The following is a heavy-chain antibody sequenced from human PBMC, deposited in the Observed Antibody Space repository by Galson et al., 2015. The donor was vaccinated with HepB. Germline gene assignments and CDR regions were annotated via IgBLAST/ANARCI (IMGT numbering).Heavy chain of an antibody. J-gene: IGHJ4*02. Sequence: SLRLSCAASRFTFSSYGMHWVRQAPGKGLEWVAVISNDGSNKYYADSVKGRFTISRDNSNNTLSLQMNSLRVEDTAVYYCAKGPIVGTIYSFDYWGQGTLVTVSS. CDR2: ISNDGSNK. CDR1: RFTFSSYG. D-gene: IGHD1-26*01. V-gene: IGHV3-30*18. CDR3: AKGPIVGTIYSFDY.